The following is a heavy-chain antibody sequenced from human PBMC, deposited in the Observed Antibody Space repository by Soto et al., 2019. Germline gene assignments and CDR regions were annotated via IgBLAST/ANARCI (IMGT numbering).Heavy chain of an antibody. CDR1: GYTFTSYY. D-gene: IGHD3-22*01. CDR3: ALYYDSSGSYDY. J-gene: IGHJ4*02. CDR2: INPSGGST. V-gene: IGHV1-46*01. Sequence: ASEKVSCKASGYTFTSYYMHWVRQAPGQGLEWMGIINPSGGSTSYAQKLQGRVTMTRDTSTSTVYMELSSLRSEDTAVYYCALYYDSSGSYDYWGQGTLVTVSS.